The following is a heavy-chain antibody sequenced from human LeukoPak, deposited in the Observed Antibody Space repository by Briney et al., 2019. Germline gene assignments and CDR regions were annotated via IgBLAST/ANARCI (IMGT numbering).Heavy chain of an antibody. CDR1: GFTFSSYD. D-gene: IGHD6-19*01. Sequence: GGTLRLSCAASGFTFSSYDMSWVRQAPGKGLEWVSAISGSGGSTYYADSVKGRFTISRDNTRNSLYLQMNSLRADDTAVYYCARELSGIGRYYFYYYMDVWGKGTTVTVSS. CDR3: ARELSGIGRYYFYYYMDV. CDR2: ISGSGGST. J-gene: IGHJ6*03. V-gene: IGHV3-23*01.